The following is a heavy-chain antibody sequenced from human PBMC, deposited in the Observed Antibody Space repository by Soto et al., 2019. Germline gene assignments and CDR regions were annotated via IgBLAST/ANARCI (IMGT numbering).Heavy chain of an antibody. Sequence: LRLSCVASGFTFDDYAIHWVRQTPGKGLEWVSGLTWNGEVLGYADSVKGRFTISRDNAKNSLYLEMNSLRPEDTALYYCVKDSESSGYLTHLDYWGQGTLVTVSS. CDR2: LTWNGEVL. CDR3: VKDSESSGYLTHLDY. D-gene: IGHD3-22*01. V-gene: IGHV3-9*01. J-gene: IGHJ4*02. CDR1: GFTFDDYA.